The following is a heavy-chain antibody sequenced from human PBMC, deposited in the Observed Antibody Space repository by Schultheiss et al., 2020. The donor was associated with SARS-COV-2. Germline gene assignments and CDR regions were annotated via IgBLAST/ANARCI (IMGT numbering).Heavy chain of an antibody. CDR3: ARQGKGGYDLFDY. CDR1: GGSMYSNS. D-gene: IGHD5-12*01. J-gene: IGHJ4*02. Sequence: SETLSLTCTVSGGSMYSNSWCWIRQPPGKGLEWIGNIYYTGSTEYNPSLKSRVTISADTSNNQFSLRLTSVTATDTAVYYCARQGKGGYDLFDYWGQGTLVTVSS. CDR2: IYYTGST. V-gene: IGHV4-59*08.